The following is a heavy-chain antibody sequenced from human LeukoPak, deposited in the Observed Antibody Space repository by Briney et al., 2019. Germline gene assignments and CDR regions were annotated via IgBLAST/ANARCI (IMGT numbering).Heavy chain of an antibody. CDR3: ARGQALYYDFWSGFDY. D-gene: IGHD3-3*01. CDR1: GYTFTGYY. V-gene: IGHV1-2*02. Sequence: GASVKVSCKASGYTFTGYYTHWVRQAPGQGLEWMGWINPNSGGTKYAQKFQGRVTMTRDTSISTAYMELSRLRSDDTAVYYCARGQALYYDFWSGFDYWGQGTLVTVSS. J-gene: IGHJ4*02. CDR2: INPNSGGT.